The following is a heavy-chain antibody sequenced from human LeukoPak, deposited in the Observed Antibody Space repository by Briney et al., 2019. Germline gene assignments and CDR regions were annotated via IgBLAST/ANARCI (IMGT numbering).Heavy chain of an antibody. CDR3: ARDRPSYGDYDY. Sequence: ASVKVSCKASGYTFTDYGINWVRQAPGQGLEWMGWISAYNGSTIYAQKLQGRVTMTTDTSTSTAYMELRSLRSDDTAVYYRARDRPSYGDYDYWGQGTLVTVSS. V-gene: IGHV1-18*01. J-gene: IGHJ4*02. CDR1: GYTFTDYG. CDR2: ISAYNGST. D-gene: IGHD4-17*01.